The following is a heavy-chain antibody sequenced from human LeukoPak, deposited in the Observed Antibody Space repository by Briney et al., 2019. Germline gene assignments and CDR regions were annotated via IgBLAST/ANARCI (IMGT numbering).Heavy chain of an antibody. J-gene: IGHJ6*03. CDR3: ARSNVLRYFDWLSGSYYYYYYMDV. CDR2: ITGSGGST. D-gene: IGHD3-9*01. Sequence: GGSLRLSCAASAFTFSSYAMSWVRQAPGKGLEWVSAITGSGGSTYYADSVKGRFTISRDNSKNTLYVQMNSLRAEDTAVYYCARSNVLRYFDWLSGSYYYYYYMDVWGKGTTVTVSS. V-gene: IGHV3-23*01. CDR1: AFTFSSYA.